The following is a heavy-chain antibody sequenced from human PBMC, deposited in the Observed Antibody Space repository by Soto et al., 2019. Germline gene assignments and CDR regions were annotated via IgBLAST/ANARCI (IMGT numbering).Heavy chain of an antibody. Sequence: QITLKESGPTLVKPTQTLTLTCTFSGFSLSTSGVGVGWIRQPPGKALEWLALIYWDDDKRYSPSLKSRLTITEDPSKNQVVLTMTNKDPVDTAKYYGAHRSGDYDSSGYYYEGAFDIWGQGTMVTVSS. D-gene: IGHD3-22*01. J-gene: IGHJ3*02. CDR3: AHRSGDYDSSGYYYEGAFDI. CDR2: IYWDDDK. CDR1: GFSLSTSGVG. V-gene: IGHV2-5*02.